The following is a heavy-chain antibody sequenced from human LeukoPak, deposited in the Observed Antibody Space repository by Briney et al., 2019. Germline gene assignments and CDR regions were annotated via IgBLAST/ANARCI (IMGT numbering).Heavy chain of an antibody. V-gene: IGHV3-23*01. Sequence: GGSLRLSCAASGFTFSSYAMSWVRQAPGKGLEWVSAISGSGGSTYYADSVKGRFTISRDNSKNTLYLQTNSLRAEDTAVYYCAKFLPTHIVVANYYFDYWGQGTLVTVSS. J-gene: IGHJ4*02. CDR1: GFTFSSYA. D-gene: IGHD2-21*01. CDR3: AKFLPTHIVVANYYFDY. CDR2: ISGSGGST.